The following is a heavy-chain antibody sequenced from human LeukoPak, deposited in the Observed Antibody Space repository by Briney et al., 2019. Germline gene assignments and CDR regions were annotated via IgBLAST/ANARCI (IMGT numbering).Heavy chain of an antibody. CDR1: GFTFSNYA. D-gene: IGHD3-3*01. Sequence: GRSLRLSCAASGFTFSNYAMHWVRQAPDKGLEWVASMRYVGTNKYYADSVKGRFTISRDNAKNSLYLQMNSLRAEDTAVYYCARAVTYYDFWSAPAYFDYWGQGTLVTVSS. CDR3: ARAVTYYDFWSAPAYFDY. J-gene: IGHJ4*02. V-gene: IGHV3-33*08. CDR2: MRYVGTNK.